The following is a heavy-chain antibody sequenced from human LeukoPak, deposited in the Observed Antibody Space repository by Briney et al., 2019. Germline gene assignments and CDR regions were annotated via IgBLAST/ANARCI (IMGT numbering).Heavy chain of an antibody. CDR1: GFTFSSYG. CDR2: IKQDGSEK. Sequence: GGSLRLSCAASGFTFSSYGMHWVRQAPGKGLEWVANIKQDGSEKYYVDSVKGRFTISRDNAKNSLYLQMNSLRAEDTAVYYCARDRWGYSYGGDWGQGTLVTVSS. V-gene: IGHV3-7*01. D-gene: IGHD5-18*01. J-gene: IGHJ4*02. CDR3: ARDRWGYSYGGD.